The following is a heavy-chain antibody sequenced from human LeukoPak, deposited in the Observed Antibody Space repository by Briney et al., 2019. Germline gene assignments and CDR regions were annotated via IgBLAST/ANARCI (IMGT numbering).Heavy chain of an antibody. CDR1: GFTFSNYA. CDR3: ARSLATSYYYMDV. Sequence: PGGSLRLSCAASGFTFSNYAMHWVRQAPGKGLEWVAVISYDGSNKFYADSVKGRFTISRDNSKNTLHLQMNSLRAEDTAVYYCARSLATSYYYMDVWGKGTTVTVS. CDR2: ISYDGSNK. J-gene: IGHJ6*03. D-gene: IGHD5-12*01. V-gene: IGHV3-30*04.